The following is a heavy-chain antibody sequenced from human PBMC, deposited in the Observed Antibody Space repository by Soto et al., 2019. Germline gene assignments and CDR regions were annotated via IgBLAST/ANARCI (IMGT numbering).Heavy chain of an antibody. Sequence: QVLVVQSGAEVKKPGASVEVTCKVSGYTFASYGISWVRQAPGQGLQWMGWISGYNGDTRYAQQFQGRVTMTTDTSTNPADLELRSLRSVDTAVYYCARDQAVFPSPFDYWGQGTLVTVSS. V-gene: IGHV1-18*01. CDR2: ISGYNGDT. J-gene: IGHJ4*02. CDR3: ARDQAVFPSPFDY. CDR1: GYTFASYG.